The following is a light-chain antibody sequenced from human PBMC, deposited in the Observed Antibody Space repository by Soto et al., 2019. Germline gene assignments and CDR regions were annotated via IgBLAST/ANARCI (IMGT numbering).Light chain of an antibody. Sequence: QSVLTQPPSVSGAPGQRVTIFCTGSSSNIGAGYDVHWYQQLPGTAPKLLIYGNSNRPSGVPDRFSGSKSGTSASLAITGLQAEDEADYYYQSYDSSLSGLVFGTGTKLTVL. CDR2: GNS. CDR1: SSNIGAGYD. J-gene: IGLJ1*01. CDR3: QSYDSSLSGLV. V-gene: IGLV1-40*01.